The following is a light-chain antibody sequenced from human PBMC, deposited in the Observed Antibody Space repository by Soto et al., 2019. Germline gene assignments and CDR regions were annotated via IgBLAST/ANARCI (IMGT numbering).Light chain of an antibody. J-gene: IGKJ2*01. CDR3: QQYDNLLPMYT. Sequence: DIQMTQSPSSLSASVGDRVTIACQASQDISDYLNWYQQKPGKAPKLLIYDASHLQTGVPSRFSGSGSGTHFTFTISSLQPEDIATYYCQQYDNLLPMYTFGQGTKLEIK. CDR1: QDISDY. V-gene: IGKV1-33*01. CDR2: DAS.